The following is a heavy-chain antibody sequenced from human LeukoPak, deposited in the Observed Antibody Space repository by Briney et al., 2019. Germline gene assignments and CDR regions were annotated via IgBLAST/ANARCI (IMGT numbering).Heavy chain of an antibody. CDR1: GFTFSRYA. V-gene: IGHV3-30-3*01. D-gene: IGHD3-22*01. J-gene: IGHJ4*02. CDR2: VSYNGNTG. CDR3: ARGRDYDSTGYLDY. Sequence: QSGGSLRLSCVASGFTFSRYAMHWVRQAPGKGLEWVAALVSYNGNTGYYADSVKGRFTISRDNSKNTLYLQMSGLRVEDTAVYYCARGRDYDSTGYLDYWGQGTLVTVSS.